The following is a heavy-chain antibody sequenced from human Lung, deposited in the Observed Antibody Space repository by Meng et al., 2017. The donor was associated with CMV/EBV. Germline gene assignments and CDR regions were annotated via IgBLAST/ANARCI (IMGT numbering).Heavy chain of an antibody. CDR3: AKEWLDATTGQFDY. V-gene: IGHV4-4*02. D-gene: IGHD1-26*01. CDR2: IYRSGST. Sequence: SETLSLXXALSGVSISTDNWWSWVRQPPGKGLEWIGEIYRSGSTNYSPSLKSRVTISIDRSKNQFSLRLTSVTAADTAVYYCAKEWLDATTGQFDYWGQGTXVTVAS. J-gene: IGHJ4*02. CDR1: GVSISTDNW.